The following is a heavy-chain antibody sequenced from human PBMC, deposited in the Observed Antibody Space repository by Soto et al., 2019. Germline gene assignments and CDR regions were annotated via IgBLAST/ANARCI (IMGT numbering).Heavy chain of an antibody. J-gene: IGHJ4*02. V-gene: IGHV4-30-4*01. CDR3: ARHCSSISCFGVGNSGDY. CDR1: GATISSGDYF. CDR2: IYFTGST. D-gene: IGHD2-2*01. Sequence: QVQLQESGPGLVKPSQTLSLTCTVSGATISSGDYFWSWIRQPPGKGLEWIGYIYFTGSTYYNPSLKSRFTISIDTSKNQSSLRLSSGTAADTAFYSCARHCSSISCFGVGNSGDYWGQGTRFTVSS.